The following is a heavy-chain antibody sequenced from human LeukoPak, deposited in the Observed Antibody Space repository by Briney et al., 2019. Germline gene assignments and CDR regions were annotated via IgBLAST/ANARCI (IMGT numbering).Heavy chain of an antibody. CDR1: GYTFTGNY. CDR2: INPNSGGT. V-gene: IGHV1-2*02. J-gene: IGHJ4*02. Sequence: ASVKVSCKASGYTFTGNYMHWVRQAPGQGLEWMGWINPNSGGTNYAQKFQGRVTMTRDTSISTAYMELSRLRSDDTAVYYCARVAAYYDSSGYFDYWGQGTLVTVSS. CDR3: ARVAAYYDSSGYFDY. D-gene: IGHD3-22*01.